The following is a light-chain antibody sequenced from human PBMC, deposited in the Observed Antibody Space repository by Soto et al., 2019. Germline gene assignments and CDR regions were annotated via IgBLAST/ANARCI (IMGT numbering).Light chain of an antibody. CDR2: TTS. CDR1: NSNIGRNH. Sequence: QSVLTQPPSASGTPGQGVIVSCSGSNSNIGRNHVYWYQQLPGTAPKLLIHTTSARPSGVPDRFSGSKSGTSASLTISGLRSDDEADYYCATWDDGLNWVFGGGTKLTVL. CDR3: ATWDDGLNWV. J-gene: IGLJ3*02. V-gene: IGLV1-47*01.